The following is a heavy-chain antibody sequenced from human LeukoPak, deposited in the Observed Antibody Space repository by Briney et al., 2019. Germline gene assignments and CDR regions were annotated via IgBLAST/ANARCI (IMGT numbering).Heavy chain of an antibody. CDR1: GASISGGGYY. CDR3: VRGLYDSQTFVTRCEN. V-gene: IGHV4-39*01. Sequence: SETLSLTCAVSGASISGGGYYWGWIRQPPGKGLEWIGNIYYSGSTYYNASLQSRVTISIDTSKNQFSLKLSSVTAADTSVYYCVRGLYDSQTFVTRCENWGQGALVTVSS. CDR2: IYYSGST. D-gene: IGHD3-22*01. J-gene: IGHJ4*02.